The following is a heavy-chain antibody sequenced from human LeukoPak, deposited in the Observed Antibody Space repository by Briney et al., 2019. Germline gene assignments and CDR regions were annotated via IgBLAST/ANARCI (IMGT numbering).Heavy chain of an antibody. Sequence: GGSLRLSCAASGSSFSSYAMSWVRQAPGKGLEWVSEVSDSGGSTYSAGSVKGRFTISRDNSKNTLYLQMNSLRAEDTAVYYCAKDLMHYDSSGYADHWGQGILVTVSS. V-gene: IGHV3-23*01. CDR2: VSDSGGST. CDR1: GSSFSSYA. CDR3: AKDLMHYDSSGYADH. J-gene: IGHJ5*02. D-gene: IGHD3-22*01.